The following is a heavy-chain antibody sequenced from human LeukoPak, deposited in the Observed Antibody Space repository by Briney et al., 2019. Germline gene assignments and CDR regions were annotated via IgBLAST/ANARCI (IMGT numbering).Heavy chain of an antibody. Sequence: SETLSLTCTVSGGSISSYYWSWIRQPAGKGLEWIGRIYTSGSTNYNPSLKSRFTISVDTSKNQFSLKLSSVTAADTAVYYCARVGQLANFDYWGQGTLVTVSS. J-gene: IGHJ4*02. D-gene: IGHD6-13*01. V-gene: IGHV4-4*07. CDR1: GGSISSYY. CDR3: ARVGQLANFDY. CDR2: IYTSGST.